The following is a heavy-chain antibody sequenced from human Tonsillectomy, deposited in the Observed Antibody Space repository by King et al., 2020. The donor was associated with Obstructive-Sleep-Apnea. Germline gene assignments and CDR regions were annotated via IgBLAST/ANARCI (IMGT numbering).Heavy chain of an antibody. Sequence: VQLVESGGGLVQPGGSLRLSCAASGFTFSSYWMNWVRQAPGKGLEWGANIKQDGRKKYNVDSVKGRFTISRDNAKNSLYLQMNSLRAEDTAVYYCARVYFPGFDYWGQGTLVTVSS. D-gene: IGHD2/OR15-2a*01. CDR3: ARVYFPGFDY. J-gene: IGHJ4*02. CDR1: GFTFSSYW. V-gene: IGHV3-7*01. CDR2: IKQDGRKK.